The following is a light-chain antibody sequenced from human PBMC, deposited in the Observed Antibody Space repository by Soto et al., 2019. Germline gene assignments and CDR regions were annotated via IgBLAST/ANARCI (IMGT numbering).Light chain of an antibody. CDR1: SSDVGGYDF. CDR3: GAYAGTSSV. J-gene: IGLJ1*01. V-gene: IGLV2-8*01. CDR2: GVT. Sequence: QSVLTQPPSASGSPGQSVTISCTGSSSDVGGYDFVSWYQQHPGKAPKLLIYGVTKRPSGVPDRFSGSKSGNTASLTVSGLQAEDEADYYCGAYAGTSSVFGTGTKVTGL.